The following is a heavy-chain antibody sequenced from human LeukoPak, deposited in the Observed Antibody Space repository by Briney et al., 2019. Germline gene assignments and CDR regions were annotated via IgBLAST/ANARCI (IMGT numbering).Heavy chain of an antibody. CDR1: GGSFSGYY. D-gene: IGHD6-19*01. J-gene: IGHJ4*02. CDR3: ARVTQQWLGYYFDY. V-gene: IGHV4-34*01. CDR2: INHSGST. Sequence: PSETLSLTCAVYGGSFSGYYWSWIRQPPGKGLEWIGEINHSGSTNYNPSLKSRVTISVDTSKNQFSLKLSSVTAADTAVYYCARVTQQWLGYYFDYWGQGTLVTVSS.